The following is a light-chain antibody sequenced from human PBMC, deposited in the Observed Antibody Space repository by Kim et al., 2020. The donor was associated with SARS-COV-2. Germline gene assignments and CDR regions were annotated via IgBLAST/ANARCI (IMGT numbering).Light chain of an antibody. V-gene: IGLV1-44*01. J-gene: IGLJ3*02. CDR3: AAWDDSLNGWV. CDR1: SSSIGSST. CDR2: GNK. Sequence: GQRETISCSGSSSSIGSSTVNRYQPLPGTAPKLLFYGNKQRPSGVPDRFSGSKSGTSASLAISGLQSEDEADYYCAAWDDSLNGWVFGGGTQLTVL.